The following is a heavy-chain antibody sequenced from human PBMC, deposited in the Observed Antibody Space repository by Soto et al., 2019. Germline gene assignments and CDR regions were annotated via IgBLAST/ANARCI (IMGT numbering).Heavy chain of an antibody. J-gene: IGHJ3*02. CDR1: GGTFSSYT. Sequence: QVQLVQSGAEVKKPGSSVKVSCKASGGTFSSYTISWVRQAPGQGLEWMGRIIPILGIANYAQKFQGRVTITEDKSTSTVYMELSSLRSEDTAVYYCARAGYVVTAIRLHDAFDIWGQGTMVTVSS. CDR2: IIPILGIA. V-gene: IGHV1-69*02. D-gene: IGHD2-21*02. CDR3: ARAGYVVTAIRLHDAFDI.